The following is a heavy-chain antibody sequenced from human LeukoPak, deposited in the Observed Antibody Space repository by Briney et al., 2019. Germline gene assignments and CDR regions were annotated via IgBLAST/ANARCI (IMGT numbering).Heavy chain of an antibody. J-gene: IGHJ4*02. V-gene: IGHV1-24*01. CDR2: FDPEDGET. D-gene: IGHD3-22*01. CDR1: GYTLTELS. CDR3: ATWAYYYDSSGSPA. Sequence: ASVKVSCKVSGYTLTELSMHWVRQAPGKGLEWMGGFDPEDGETIYAQKFQGRVTMTEDTSTDTAYMELSSLRSEDTAVYCCATWAYYYDSSGSPAWGQGTLVTVSS.